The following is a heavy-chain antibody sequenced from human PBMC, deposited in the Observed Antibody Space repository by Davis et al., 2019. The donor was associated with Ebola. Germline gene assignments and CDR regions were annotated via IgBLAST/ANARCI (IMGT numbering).Heavy chain of an antibody. V-gene: IGHV1-8*03. J-gene: IGHJ4*02. CDR2: MNPNSGNT. D-gene: IGHD6-13*01. CDR1: GYTFTSYD. Sequence: ASVKVSCKASGYTFTSYDINWVRQATGQGLEWMGWMNPNSGNTGYAQKFQGRVTITRNTSISTAYMELRSLRSDDTAVYYCARTGGWGPLVAAADDYWGQGTLVTVSS. CDR3: ARTGGWGPLVAAADDY.